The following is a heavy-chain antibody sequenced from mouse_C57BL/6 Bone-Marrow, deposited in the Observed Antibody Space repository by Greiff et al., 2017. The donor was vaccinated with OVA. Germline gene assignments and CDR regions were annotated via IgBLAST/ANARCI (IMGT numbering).Heavy chain of an antibody. D-gene: IGHD2-4*01. CDR1: GYTFTSYW. CDR2: IFPGSGST. Sequence: QVHVKQSGPELVRPGASVTISCKAPGYTFTSYWMQWVRQRPGQGLEWIGEIFPGSGSTYYTEKLKGKATLTVDTCSSTDYMQLSSLTSEDSAVYFCARTPIYYDYDLSMDYWGQGTSVTVSS. V-gene: IGHV1-56*01. CDR3: ARTPIYYDYDLSMDY. J-gene: IGHJ4*01.